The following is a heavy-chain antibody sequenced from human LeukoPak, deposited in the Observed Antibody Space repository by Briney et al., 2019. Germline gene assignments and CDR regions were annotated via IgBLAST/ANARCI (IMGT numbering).Heavy chain of an antibody. CDR3: SRVVDYGDSKKSDF. CDR1: GFTFGDYT. D-gene: IGHD4-17*01. V-gene: IGHV3-49*03. Sequence: GGSLRLSCRGSGFTFGDYTVSWFRQAPGKGLEWVCFIRSKPYGGTIEYAASVKGRFIISRDDSENIAYLQMNSLRGEDTAMYYCSRVVDYGDSKKSDFWGQGTLVTVSS. CDR2: IRSKPYGGTI. J-gene: IGHJ4*02.